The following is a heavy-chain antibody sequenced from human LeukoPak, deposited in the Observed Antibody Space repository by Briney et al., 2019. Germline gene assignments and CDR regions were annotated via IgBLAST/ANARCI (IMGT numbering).Heavy chain of an antibody. J-gene: IGHJ5*02. V-gene: IGHV1-24*01. CDR2: FDPEDGET. D-gene: IGHD2-2*01. Sequence: ASVKVSCKVSGYNLTELSMHWVRQAPGKGLEWMGGFDPEDGETIYAQKFQGRVTMTEDTSTDTAYMELSSLRSEDTAVYYCAIIGYCSSTSCYSGGFDPWGQGTLVTVSS. CDR3: AIIGYCSSTSCYSGGFDP. CDR1: GYNLTELS.